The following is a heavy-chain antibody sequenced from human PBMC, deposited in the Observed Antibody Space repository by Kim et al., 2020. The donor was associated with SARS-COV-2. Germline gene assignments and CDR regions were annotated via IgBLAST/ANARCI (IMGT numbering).Heavy chain of an antibody. V-gene: IGHV4-30-4*01. D-gene: IGHD6-6*01. CDR3: AGAALNYYYAMDV. Sequence: SETLSLTCTVSGGSISSGDYYWSWIRQPPGKGLEWIGYIYYSGSTYYNPSLKSRVSLSVDTSKNQFSLKLTSVTAADTAVYYCAGAALNYYYAMDVWGQGTTVTVSS. CDR2: IYYSGST. J-gene: IGHJ6*02. CDR1: GGSISSGDYY.